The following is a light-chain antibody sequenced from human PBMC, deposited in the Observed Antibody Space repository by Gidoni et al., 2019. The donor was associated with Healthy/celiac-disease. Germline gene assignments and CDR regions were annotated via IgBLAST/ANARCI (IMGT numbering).Light chain of an antibody. V-gene: IGLV1-47*02. Sequence: QSVLTQPPSASGTPGPRVTISCSGSSSNIGSNYVYWYQQLPGTDPKLLIYSKNQRPSGVPDRCSGSKSGTSASLAISGLRSEDEADYYCAAWDDSLSGRGVFGGGTKLTVL. J-gene: IGLJ3*02. CDR1: SSNIGSNY. CDR2: SKN. CDR3: AAWDDSLSGRGV.